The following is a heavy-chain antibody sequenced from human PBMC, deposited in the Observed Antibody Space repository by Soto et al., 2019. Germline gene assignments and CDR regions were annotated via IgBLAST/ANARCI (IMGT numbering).Heavy chain of an antibody. CDR3: ARHYYDTLGY. CDR2: IYYSGST. Sequence: AETLSLTCTVSGGSISSSSYYWGWIRQPPGKGLEWIGSIYYSGSTYYNPSLKSRVTISVDTSKNQFSLKLSSVTAADTAVYYCARHYYDTLGYWGQGTLVTVSS. V-gene: IGHV4-39*01. CDR1: GGSISSSSYY. J-gene: IGHJ4*02. D-gene: IGHD3-22*01.